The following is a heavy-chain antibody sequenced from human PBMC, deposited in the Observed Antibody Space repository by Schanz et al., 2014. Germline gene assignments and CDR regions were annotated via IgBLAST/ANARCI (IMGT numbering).Heavy chain of an antibody. CDR2: IIPILGIA. D-gene: IGHD3-9*01. CDR1: GYTFTSYG. Sequence: QVQLIQSGAEVQKLGASVKVSCKASGYTFTSYGISWVRQAPGQGLEWMGRIIPILGIANYAQKFQGRVTNTADKSTSTAYMDLSSLRPEDTAVYYCARRNFYDKSAAFDYWGQGSLVTVSS. V-gene: IGHV1-69*09. J-gene: IGHJ4*02. CDR3: ARRNFYDKSAAFDY.